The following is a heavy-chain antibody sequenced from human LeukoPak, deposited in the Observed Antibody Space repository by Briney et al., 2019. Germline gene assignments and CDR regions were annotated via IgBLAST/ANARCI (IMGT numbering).Heavy chain of an antibody. CDR2: TSGPGGSR. V-gene: IGHV3-23*01. CDR1: GFTFSSYA. Sequence: GGSLRLSCAASGFTFSSYAMSWVRQAPGKGLEWVSATSGPGGSRDYADSVKGRFTISRDNSKNTLYLQMNSLRAEDTAIYYCAKKVGLVSAPLYYSDLWGQGTLVTVSS. J-gene: IGHJ4*02. CDR3: AKKVGLVSAPLYYSDL. D-gene: IGHD6-6*01.